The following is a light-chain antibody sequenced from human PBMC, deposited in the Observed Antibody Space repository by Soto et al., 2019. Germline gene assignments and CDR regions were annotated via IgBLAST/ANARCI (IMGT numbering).Light chain of an antibody. J-gene: IGKJ1*01. CDR3: QQYNNWPRT. Sequence: IVMTQSPATLSVSPGERATLSCRARQSVSGNLAWYQQKPGQAPRLLIYGASTRATGIPARFSGSGSGTEFTLTISSLQSEDFAVYYCQQYNNWPRTFGQGTKVEIK. CDR2: GAS. CDR1: QSVSGN. V-gene: IGKV3-15*01.